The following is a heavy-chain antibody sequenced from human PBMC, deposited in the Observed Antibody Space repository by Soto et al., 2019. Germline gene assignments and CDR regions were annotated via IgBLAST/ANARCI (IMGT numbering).Heavy chain of an antibody. CDR1: GDSLTSYT. D-gene: IGHD2-21*01. Sequence: QVQLVQSGAEVKKPGSSVRISCEVSGDSLTSYTFTWVRQAPGQGLEWMGRVIPIQGKADYALKIQDRVTISADKSKNTVYMELRTLRLDDPAVYYCAKSLISVNRAYMDVWGKGTTGTVSS. J-gene: IGHJ6*03. V-gene: IGHV1-69*02. CDR3: AKSLISVNRAYMDV. CDR2: VIPIQGKA.